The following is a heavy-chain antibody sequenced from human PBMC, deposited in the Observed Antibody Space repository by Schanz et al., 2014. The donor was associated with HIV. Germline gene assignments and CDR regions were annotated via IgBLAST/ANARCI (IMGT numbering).Heavy chain of an antibody. CDR1: GFTFTDYA. Sequence: EVQLVESGGHLVQPGRSLRLSCAASGFTFTDYAMHWVRQVPGKGLVWVSRINSNEGTTDYADSVNGRFTISRDNSKNTLYVQMTTLRTEDTAVYYCAKPEYDSRGNSQSHFDSWGQGTLVTVSS. CDR2: INSNEGTT. CDR3: AKPEYDSRGNSQSHFDS. V-gene: IGHV3-23*04. D-gene: IGHD3-22*01. J-gene: IGHJ4*02.